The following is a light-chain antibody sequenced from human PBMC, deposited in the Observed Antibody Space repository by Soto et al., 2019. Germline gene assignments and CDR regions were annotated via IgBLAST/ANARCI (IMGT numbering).Light chain of an antibody. CDR1: QNINTY. CDR3: QQTYSTPWT. V-gene: IGKV1-39*01. Sequence: DIQMTQSPSSLSASLGDRVTIKCRASQNINTYLHWYQERPGRAPKLLIYGASNLQNGVPSRISGDGSGTDFTLTISSLQLEDFATYHCQQTYSTPWTFGQGTKVEI. CDR2: GAS. J-gene: IGKJ1*01.